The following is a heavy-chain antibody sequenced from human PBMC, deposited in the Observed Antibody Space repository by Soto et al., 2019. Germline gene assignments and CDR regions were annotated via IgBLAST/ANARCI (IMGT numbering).Heavy chain of an antibody. CDR1: GGSISSYY. CDR3: AREDYYDSSGYPY. CDR2: IYYSGST. V-gene: IGHV4-59*08. Sequence: QVQLQESGPGLVKPSETLSLTCTVSGGSISSYYWSWIRQPPGKGLEWIGYIYYSGSTNYNPSLKRRVSRSADTXKNQFSLKLSSVTAADTAVYYCAREDYYDSSGYPYWGQGTLVTVSS. D-gene: IGHD3-22*01. J-gene: IGHJ4*02.